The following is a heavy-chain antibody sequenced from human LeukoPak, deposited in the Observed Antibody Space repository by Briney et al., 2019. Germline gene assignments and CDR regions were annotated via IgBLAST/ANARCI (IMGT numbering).Heavy chain of an antibody. V-gene: IGHV1-8*03. D-gene: IGHD1-26*01. CDR1: GYTFTGYY. Sequence: ASVKVSCKASGYTFTGYYMHWVRQATGQGLEWMGWMNPNSGNTGYAQKFQGRVTITRNTSISTAYMELSSLRSEDTAVYYCARAYSGSFFYRGQGTLVPVS. CDR3: ARAYSGSFFY. CDR2: MNPNSGNT. J-gene: IGHJ4*02.